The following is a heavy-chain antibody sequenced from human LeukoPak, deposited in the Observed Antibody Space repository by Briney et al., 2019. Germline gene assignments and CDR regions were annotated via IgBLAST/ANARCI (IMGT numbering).Heavy chain of an antibody. CDR3: ARGKFVVVTNWFDP. D-gene: IGHD2-21*02. V-gene: IGHV4-34*01. Sequence: ETLSLTCAVYGGSFSGYYWSWIRQPPGKGLEWIGEINPSGSINYNPSLKSRVTISVDTSKNQFSLKPSSVTAADAAVYYCARGKFVVVTNWFDPWGQGTLVTVSS. CDR2: INPSGSI. CDR1: GGSFSGYY. J-gene: IGHJ5*02.